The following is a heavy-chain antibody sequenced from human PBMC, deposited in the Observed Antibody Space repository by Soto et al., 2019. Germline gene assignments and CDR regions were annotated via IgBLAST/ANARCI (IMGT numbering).Heavy chain of an antibody. CDR1: GFTFNDYA. CDR3: SKGLETGTRVNYYYGIDV. CDR2: ISWNSGSI. V-gene: IGHV3-9*01. J-gene: IGHJ6*02. Sequence: PGGSLRRSCAASGFTFNDYAMHWVRQAPGKGLEWVSGISWNSGSIGYADSVKGRFTISRDNAKNSLYLQMNSLRAEDTALYYFSKGLETGTRVNYYYGIDVCGQETTVTVAS. D-gene: IGHD1-7*01.